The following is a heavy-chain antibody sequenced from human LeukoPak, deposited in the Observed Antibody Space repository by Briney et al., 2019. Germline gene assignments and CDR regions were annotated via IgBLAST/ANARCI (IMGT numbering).Heavy chain of an antibody. CDR3: ARERNYYGMDV. CDR1: GFTVSSNY. J-gene: IGHJ6*02. CDR2: IYSGGST. Sequence: GGSLRLSCAASGFTVSSNYMSWVRQAPGKGLEGVSVIYSGGSTYYADSVKGRFTISRDNSKNTLYLQMNSLRAEDTAVYYCARERNYYGMDVWGQGTTVTVSS. V-gene: IGHV3-66*01.